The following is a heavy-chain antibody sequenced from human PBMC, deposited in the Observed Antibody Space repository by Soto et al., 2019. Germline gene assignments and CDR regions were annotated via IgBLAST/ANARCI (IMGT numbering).Heavy chain of an antibody. J-gene: IGHJ4*01. CDR1: DGSIGTYY. CDR2: VYFTGTT. V-gene: IGHV4-59*01. CDR3: ARVNRSGLPGRKYYFDN. Sequence: QVHLQESGPALVKPSETLSLTCTVSDGSIGTYYWSWIRQSPGKGLEWLGYVYFTGTTIYNPSLKSRVTMSVDTPNKQFSLRLTSVTAADTAVYYCARVNRSGLPGRKYYFDNWGRGTRVTVS.